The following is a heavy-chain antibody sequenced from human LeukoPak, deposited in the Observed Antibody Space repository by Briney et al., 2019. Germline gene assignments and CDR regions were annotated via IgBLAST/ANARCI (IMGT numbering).Heavy chain of an antibody. Sequence: ASVKVSCKASGYTLTELSMHWVRQAPGKGLEWMGGFDPEDGETIYAQKFQGRVTMTEDTSTDTAYMELSSLRSEDTAVYYCATLYCSGGSCYSGYAFDIWGQGTMVTVSS. J-gene: IGHJ3*02. V-gene: IGHV1-24*01. CDR2: FDPEDGET. CDR1: GYTLTELS. CDR3: ATLYCSGGSCYSGYAFDI. D-gene: IGHD2-15*01.